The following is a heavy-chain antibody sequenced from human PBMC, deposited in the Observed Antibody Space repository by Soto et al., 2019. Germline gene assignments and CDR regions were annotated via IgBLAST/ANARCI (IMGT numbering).Heavy chain of an antibody. CDR1: GFTFSSYS. CDR3: TPELGLDAFDI. CDR2: ISSSSSYI. Sequence: SLRLSCAASGFTFSSYSMNWVRQAPGKGLEWVSSISSSSSYIYYADSVKGRFTISRDNAKNSLYLQMNSLRAEDTAVYYCTPELGLDAFDIWGQGTMVTVSS. J-gene: IGHJ3*02. D-gene: IGHD1-7*01. V-gene: IGHV3-21*01.